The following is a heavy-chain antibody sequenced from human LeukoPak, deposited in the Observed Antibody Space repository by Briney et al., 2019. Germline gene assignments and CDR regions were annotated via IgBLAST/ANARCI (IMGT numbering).Heavy chain of an antibody. V-gene: IGHV3-74*01. J-gene: IGHJ4*02. CDR2: INVDGSRK. CDR3: VGDLLIGGGSWSVPSLDS. D-gene: IGHD1-14*01. Sequence: GESLRLSCAASGFIFSNYWMHWVRQVPGKGLLWVSRINVDGSRKIYADSVKGRFAISRDNAKNTVSLQMNSLRVDDTAVYYCVGDLLIGGGSWSVPSLDSWGQGILVTVSS. CDR1: GFIFSNYW.